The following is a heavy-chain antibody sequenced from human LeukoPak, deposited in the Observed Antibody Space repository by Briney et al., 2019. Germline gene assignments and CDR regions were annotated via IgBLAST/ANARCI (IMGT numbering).Heavy chain of an antibody. Sequence: SETLSLTCSVSGGSIGSYYWSWVRQPPEKGLEWIGNIVHTGRTNYNPSLKSRVTISIDTSKNQFSLRVNSVTAADTAVYYCARDSWWDGSKTFSDWFGPWGQGTLDTVSS. CDR3: ARDSWWDGSKTFSDWFGP. V-gene: IGHV4-59*01. CDR2: IVHTGRT. J-gene: IGHJ5*02. CDR1: GGSIGSYY. D-gene: IGHD3-10*01.